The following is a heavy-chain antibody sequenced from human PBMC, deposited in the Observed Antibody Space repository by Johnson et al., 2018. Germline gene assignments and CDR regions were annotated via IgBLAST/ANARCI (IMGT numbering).Heavy chain of an antibody. J-gene: IGHJ6*03. D-gene: IGHD3-10*01. CDR3: ASVGAGIADHYYMDV. V-gene: IGHV3-33*08. CDR1: GFTFSSYG. Sequence: QVQLVETGGGVVQPGRSLRLSCAASGFTFSSYGMHWVRQAPGKGLEWVAVIWYDGSQRYYADSVKGRFIISRDNSKNAVHLQMNSLRVEDTAVYYWASVGAGIADHYYMDVWGKGATVTVSS. CDR2: IWYDGSQR.